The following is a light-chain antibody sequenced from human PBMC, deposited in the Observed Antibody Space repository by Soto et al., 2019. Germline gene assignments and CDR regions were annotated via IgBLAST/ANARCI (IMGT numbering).Light chain of an antibody. CDR2: DAS. V-gene: IGKV3-20*01. J-gene: IGKJ4*01. Sequence: EFVLTQSPGTLSLSPGEIATLSSRASQTVRTNYLAWYQQKPGQAPRLLIYDASSRATGIPDRFSGGGSGTDFTLTISRLEPEDFAVYYCQQFSSYPLTFGGGTKVDIK. CDR1: QTVRTNY. CDR3: QQFSSYPLT.